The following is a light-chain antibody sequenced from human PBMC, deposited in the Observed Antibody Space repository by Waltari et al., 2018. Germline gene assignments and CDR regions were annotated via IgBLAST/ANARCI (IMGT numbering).Light chain of an antibody. Sequence: ELVMTQSPATLSVPPGERASLSCRASQRASTSLPWYQQTPGQGPRLLIYRASTRAAGIPDRFSGSGSGTEFTLTISSLQSEDSAIYYCQQYNIWPWTFGQGTKVDIK. V-gene: IGKV3-15*01. CDR2: RAS. CDR3: QQYNIWPWT. CDR1: QRASTS. J-gene: IGKJ1*01.